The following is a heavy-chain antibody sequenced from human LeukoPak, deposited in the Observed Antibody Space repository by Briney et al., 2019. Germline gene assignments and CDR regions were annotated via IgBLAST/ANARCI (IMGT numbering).Heavy chain of an antibody. D-gene: IGHD6-13*01. Sequence: GGSLRLSCAASGFTFSSYSMNWVRQAPGKGLEWVSSISGSSSYIYYADSVKGRFTISRDNAKNSLYLQMNSLRAEDTAVYYCARDPIAAAEYNWFDPWGQGTLVTVSS. CDR2: ISGSSSYI. V-gene: IGHV3-21*01. J-gene: IGHJ5*02. CDR1: GFTFSSYS. CDR3: ARDPIAAAEYNWFDP.